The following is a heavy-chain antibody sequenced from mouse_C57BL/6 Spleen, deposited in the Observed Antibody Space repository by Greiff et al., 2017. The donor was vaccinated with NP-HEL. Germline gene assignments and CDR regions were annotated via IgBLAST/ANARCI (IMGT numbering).Heavy chain of an antibody. V-gene: IGHV1-82*01. CDR1: GYAFSSSW. CDR3: AGYDYDEYYYAMDY. Sequence: QVQLQQSGPELVKPGASVKISCKASGYAFSSSWMNWVKQRPGKGLEWIGRIYPGDGDTNYNGKFKGKATLTADKSSSTAYMQLSSLTSEDSAVYFCAGYDYDEYYYAMDYWGQGTSVTVSS. J-gene: IGHJ4*01. CDR2: IYPGDGDT. D-gene: IGHD2-4*01.